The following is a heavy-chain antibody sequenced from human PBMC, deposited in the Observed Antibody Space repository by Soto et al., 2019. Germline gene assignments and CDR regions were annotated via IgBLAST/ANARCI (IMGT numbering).Heavy chain of an antibody. D-gene: IGHD3-22*01. CDR2: IYHSGST. CDR3: ARANYYDSSGSDY. CDR1: GGSISSSNG. V-gene: IGHV4-4*02. J-gene: IGHJ4*02. Sequence: QVQLQESGPGLVKPSGPLPPTWAASGGSISSSNGWGGVRQPPGKGLEWIGEIYHSGSTNYNPSLKSRVTISVDKSKNQFSLKLSSVTAADTAVYYCARANYYDSSGSDYWGQGTLVTVSS.